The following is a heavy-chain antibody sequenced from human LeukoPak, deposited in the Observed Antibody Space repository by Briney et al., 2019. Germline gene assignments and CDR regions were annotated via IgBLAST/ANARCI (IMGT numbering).Heavy chain of an antibody. CDR3: ARNENSGWGYFDY. CDR1: RFTFSSYT. J-gene: IGHJ4*02. Sequence: GGSLRLSCAASRFTFSSYTMSWARQAPGKGLEWVSVIGGSNGITFYVGSVKGRFTISRDNSKDTLYLQMNSLRAEDTAVYYCARNENSGWGYFDYWGQGTLVTVSS. V-gene: IGHV3-23*01. CDR2: IGGSNGIT. D-gene: IGHD5-12*01.